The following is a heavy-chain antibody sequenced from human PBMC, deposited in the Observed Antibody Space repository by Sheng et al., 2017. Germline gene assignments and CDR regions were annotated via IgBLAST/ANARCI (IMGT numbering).Heavy chain of an antibody. Sequence: QVQLVQSGAEVKKPGSSVKVSCKASGGTFSSYAISWVRQAPGQGLEWMGGIIPILGIANYAQKFQGRVTITADKSTSTAYMELSSLRSEDTAVYYCARAHEQLVGEYYFDYWGQGTLVTVSS. D-gene: IGHD3-10*01. CDR2: IIPILGIA. V-gene: IGHV1-69*04. CDR1: GGTFSSYA. J-gene: IGHJ4*02. CDR3: ARAHEQLVGEYYFDY.